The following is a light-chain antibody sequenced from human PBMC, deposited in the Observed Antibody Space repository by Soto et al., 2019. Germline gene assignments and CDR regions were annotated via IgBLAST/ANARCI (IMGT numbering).Light chain of an antibody. Sequence: QLVLTQPPSASGTPGQGVTISCSGNSSDIGSNYVYWYQQFPGTAPRLLIYRNNQRPSGVPDRFSGSKSGTSASLAISGLHSEDEADYFCAAWDDSLSVRVFGGGTKLTVL. J-gene: IGLJ3*02. CDR2: RNN. V-gene: IGLV1-47*01. CDR3: AAWDDSLSVRV. CDR1: SSDIGSNY.